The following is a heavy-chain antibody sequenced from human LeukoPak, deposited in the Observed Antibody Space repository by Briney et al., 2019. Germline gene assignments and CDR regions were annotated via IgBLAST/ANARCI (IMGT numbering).Heavy chain of an antibody. CDR1: GFTFSSYG. CDR3: ANGYYYDSSGYYATGPFDY. D-gene: IGHD3-22*01. J-gene: IGHJ4*02. Sequence: GGSLRLSXAASGFTFSSYGMHWVRQAPGKGLEWVAFIRYDGSNKYYADSEKGRFTISRDNSKKTQYLQMKSLRAEATAVYSCANGYYYDSSGYYATGPFDYWGQGTLVTVSS. V-gene: IGHV3-30*02. CDR2: IRYDGSNK.